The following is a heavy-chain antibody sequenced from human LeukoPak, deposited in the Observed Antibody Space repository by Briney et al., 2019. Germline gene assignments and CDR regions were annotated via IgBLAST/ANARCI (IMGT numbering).Heavy chain of an antibody. V-gene: IGHV3-23*01. Sequence: PGGSLRLSCAASGFTFTNYAMTWVRQAPGKGLEWVSTISGSGVNIYYADSVKGRSTISRDNSKNTLSLNMNSLRAEDTAVYICARASVTSLYFDYWGQGTLVTVPS. D-gene: IGHD4-17*01. J-gene: IGHJ4*02. CDR3: ARASVTSLYFDY. CDR1: GFTFTNYA. CDR2: ISGSGVNI.